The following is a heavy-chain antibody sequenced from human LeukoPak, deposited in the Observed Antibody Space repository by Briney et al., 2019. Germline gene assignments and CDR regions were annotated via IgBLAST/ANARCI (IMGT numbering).Heavy chain of an antibody. J-gene: IGHJ4*02. V-gene: IGHV3-7*04. CDR3: ARGGHLDY. CDR2: IKYDGSEK. D-gene: IGHD3-3*02. Sequence: GGSLRLSCAASGLTFSSFWMSWARQAPGRGLEWVANIKYDGSEKYYEDSVKGRFTISRDNAENSLYLQMNSLRAEDTAVYFCARGGHLDYGGQGTLVTVSS. CDR1: GLTFSSFW.